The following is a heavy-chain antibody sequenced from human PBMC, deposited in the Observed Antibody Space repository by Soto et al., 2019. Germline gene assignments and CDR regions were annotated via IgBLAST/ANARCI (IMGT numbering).Heavy chain of an antibody. CDR2: INAGNGDT. CDR1: GYTFVTYG. Sequence: QVQLVQSGAEVRKPGASVKVSCKASGYTFVTYGIHWVRQAPGERLEWMGWINAGNGDTKYSQKFQGRLSVTRDTSATAVYMELSSMRSADTAVYYCARDQTYYFDSSGRNWFDPWGQGTQVTVSP. V-gene: IGHV1-3*01. D-gene: IGHD3-22*01. J-gene: IGHJ5*02. CDR3: ARDQTYYFDSSGRNWFDP.